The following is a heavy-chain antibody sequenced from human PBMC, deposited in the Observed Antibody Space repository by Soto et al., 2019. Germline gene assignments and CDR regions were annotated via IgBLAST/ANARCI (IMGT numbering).Heavy chain of an antibody. CDR2: SYYSGTT. Sequence: SETLSLTCTVSGASISVHSYYWTWIRQPPGKGLEWIGSSYYSGTTYFNPSLKSRATISVDTSKNQFSLRLTSVTAADTAIYYCTRRYNWNENYFAPWGPGALGTVS. CDR1: GASISVHSYY. V-gene: IGHV4-39*01. D-gene: IGHD1-20*01. J-gene: IGHJ5*02. CDR3: TRRYNWNENYFAP.